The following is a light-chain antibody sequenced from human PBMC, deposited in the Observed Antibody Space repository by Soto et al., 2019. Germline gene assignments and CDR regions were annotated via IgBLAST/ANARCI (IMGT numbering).Light chain of an antibody. V-gene: IGKV3-20*01. CDR1: QSVRSSY. Sequence: EIVLTQSPGTLSLSPGERATLSCRASQSVRSSYLAWYQQKPGQAPRLLIYHASNRVTGIPDTFSGSGSGTDFTLTISRLEPEDFAVYYCQQYGGSPGTFGQGTKVEIK. CDR2: HAS. J-gene: IGKJ1*01. CDR3: QQYGGSPGT.